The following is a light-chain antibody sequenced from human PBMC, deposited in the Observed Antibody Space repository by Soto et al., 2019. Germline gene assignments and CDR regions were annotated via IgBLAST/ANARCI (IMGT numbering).Light chain of an antibody. CDR1: PSISTW. J-gene: IGKJ2*01. V-gene: IGKV1-5*01. CDR2: ETS. CDR3: QQYKVYSGT. Sequence: DIQMTQSPSTLSASVGDTVTITCRASPSISTWLAWYQQKPGKAPNLLIYETSTLKSVVPSRFSGSGSGTEFTLTISSLQPDDFASYYCQQYKVYSGTVGQGTNLEIK.